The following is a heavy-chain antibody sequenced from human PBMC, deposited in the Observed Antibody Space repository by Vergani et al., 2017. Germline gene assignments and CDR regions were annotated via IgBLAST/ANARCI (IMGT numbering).Heavy chain of an antibody. J-gene: IGHJ5*02. D-gene: IGHD3-3*01. Sequence: QVQLQESGPGLVKPSQTLSLTCTVSGGSISSGDYYWSWIRQPPGKGLEWIGYIYYSGSTYYNPSLKSRVTISVETSKNQFSLKLSSVTAADTAVYYCARAPFDFWSGYYEGWFDPWGQGTLVTVSS. V-gene: IGHV4-30-4*01. CDR3: ARAPFDFWSGYYEGWFDP. CDR1: GGSISSGDYY. CDR2: IYYSGST.